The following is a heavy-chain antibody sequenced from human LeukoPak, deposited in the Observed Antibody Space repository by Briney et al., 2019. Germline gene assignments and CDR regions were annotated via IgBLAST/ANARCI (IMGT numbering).Heavy chain of an antibody. J-gene: IGHJ4*02. Sequence: GGSLRVSCAASGFNFSSFGMHWVRQAPGEGLEGVAYIGYTRTNTYYADSPKGRFTISRDNSKNTVHLQMNSLRAADTALYSCARDLTGKYYIAYWGQGTLVSVCS. V-gene: IGHV3-30*02. D-gene: IGHD2-8*02. CDR1: GFNFSSFG. CDR2: IGYTRTNT. CDR3: ARDLTGKYYIAY.